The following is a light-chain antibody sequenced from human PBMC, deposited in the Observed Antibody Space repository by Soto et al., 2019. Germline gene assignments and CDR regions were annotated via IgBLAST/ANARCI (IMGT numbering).Light chain of an antibody. V-gene: IGKV3-15*01. CDR2: GAS. Sequence: EIVMAQSPATLSVSPGERATLSCRASQSVSGNLAWYQQKPGQAPRLLIYGASTRATGIPARFSGSGSGTECTLTISSLQSEEFAVYYCQQYNNWPPAFGQGTKVEIK. CDR1: QSVSGN. CDR3: QQYNNWPPA. J-gene: IGKJ1*01.